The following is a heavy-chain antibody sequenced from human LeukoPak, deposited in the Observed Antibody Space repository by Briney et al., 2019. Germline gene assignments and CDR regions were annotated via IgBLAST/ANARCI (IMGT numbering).Heavy chain of an antibody. Sequence: SETLSLTCTVSGGSISSSRDYWAWLRQPPGKGLEWIGSIYYSGSTYYNPSLKSRVTISVDTSKNQFSLKLSSVTAADTAVYYCASSMIVVVITQMTYYFDYWGQGTLVTVSS. CDR3: ASSMIVVVITQMTYYFDY. V-gene: IGHV4-39*01. CDR1: GGSISSSRDY. CDR2: IYYSGST. D-gene: IGHD3-22*01. J-gene: IGHJ4*02.